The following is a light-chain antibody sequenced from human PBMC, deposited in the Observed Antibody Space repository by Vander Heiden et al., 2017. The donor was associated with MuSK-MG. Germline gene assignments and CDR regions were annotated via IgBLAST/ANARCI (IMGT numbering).Light chain of an antibody. CDR3: CSYAGSSTLV. Sequence: QSALTQPASVSGSPGQSITISCTGTSSDVGGYNLVSWYQHHPGKAPKLMIYEVTQRPSGVSNRFSGSKSGNTASLTISGLQAEDEADYYCCSYAGSSTLVFGGGTKLTVL. CDR1: SSDVGGYNL. CDR2: EVT. J-gene: IGLJ2*01. V-gene: IGLV2-23*02.